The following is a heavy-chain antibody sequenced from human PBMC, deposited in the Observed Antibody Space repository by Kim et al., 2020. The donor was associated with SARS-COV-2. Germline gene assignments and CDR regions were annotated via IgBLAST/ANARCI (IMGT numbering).Heavy chain of an antibody. CDR2: ISYDGSNK. J-gene: IGHJ6*02. CDR1: GFTFSSYG. D-gene: IGHD3-22*01. Sequence: GGSLRLSCAASGFTFSSYGMHWVRQAPGKGLEWVAVISYDGSNKYYADSVKGRFTISRDNSKNTLYLQMNSLRAEDTAVYYCAKLDIDSSGWGLYGMDVWGQGTTVTVSS. V-gene: IGHV3-30*18. CDR3: AKLDIDSSGWGLYGMDV.